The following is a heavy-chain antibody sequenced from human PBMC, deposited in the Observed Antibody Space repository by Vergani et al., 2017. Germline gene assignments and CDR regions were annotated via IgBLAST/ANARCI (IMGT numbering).Heavy chain of an antibody. CDR2: IDWDDDK. Sequence: QVTLRESGPALVKPTQTLTLTCTFSGFSLSTSGMCVSWIRQPPGKALEWLARIDWDDDKYYSTSLKTRLTISKDTSKNQVVLTMTNMDPVDTATYYCARLRFGVTTTLFDYWGQGTLVTVSS. J-gene: IGHJ4*02. CDR3: ARLRFGVTTTLFDY. D-gene: IGHD4-11*01. V-gene: IGHV2-70*15. CDR1: GFSLSTSGMC.